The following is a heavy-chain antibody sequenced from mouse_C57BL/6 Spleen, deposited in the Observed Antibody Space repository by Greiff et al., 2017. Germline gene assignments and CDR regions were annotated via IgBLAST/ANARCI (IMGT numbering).Heavy chain of an antibody. Sequence: EVQLQQSGPELVKPGASVKISCKASGYSFTGYYMHWVKQSHGNILAWIGYIYPYHGVSSYNQKFKGKATLTVDKSSSTAYMELRSLTSEDSAVYYCARSGSSWDYYAMDYWGQGTSVTVSS. V-gene: IGHV1-31*01. CDR2: IYPYHGVS. CDR1: GYSFTGYY. CDR3: ARSGSSWDYYAMDY. J-gene: IGHJ4*01. D-gene: IGHD1-1*01.